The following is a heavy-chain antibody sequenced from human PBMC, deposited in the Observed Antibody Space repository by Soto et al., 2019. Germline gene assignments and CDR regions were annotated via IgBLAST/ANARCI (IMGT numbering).Heavy chain of an antibody. CDR3: ASGPIYDSSGWLGEY. D-gene: IGHD3-22*01. CDR2: IIPIFGTA. Sequence: QVQLVQSGAEVKKPGSSVKVSCKASGGTFSSYAISWVRQAPGQGLEWMGGIIPIFGTAHYAQNFQGRVTITADKSTITAYMELSSLRSEDKAVYYCASGPIYDSSGWLGEYWCQGTLVTVSS. J-gene: IGHJ4*02. V-gene: IGHV1-69*06. CDR1: GGTFSSYA.